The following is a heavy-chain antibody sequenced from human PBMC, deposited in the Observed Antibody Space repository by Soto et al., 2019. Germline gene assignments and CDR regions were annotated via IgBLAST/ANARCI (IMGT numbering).Heavy chain of an antibody. CDR1: GGTFSSYA. D-gene: IGHD6-6*01. CDR3: ARDPEERLVMHYYYYGMDV. V-gene: IGHV1-69*01. CDR2: IIPIFGTA. J-gene: IGHJ6*02. Sequence: QVQLVQSGAEVKKPGSSVKVSCKASGGTFSSYAISWVRQAPGQGLEWMGGIIPIFGTANYAQKFQGRVTITADESTSTAYMELSSLRSEDTAVYYCARDPEERLVMHYYYYGMDVWGQGTTVTVSS.